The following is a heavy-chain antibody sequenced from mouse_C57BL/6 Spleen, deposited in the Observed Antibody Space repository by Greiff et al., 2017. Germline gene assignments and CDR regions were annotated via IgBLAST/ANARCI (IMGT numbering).Heavy chain of an antibody. CDR1: GFTFTDYY. CDR2: IRNKANGYTT. J-gene: IGHJ1*03. Sequence: EVMLVESGGGLVQPGGSLSLSCAASGFTFTDYYMSWVRQPPGKALEWLGFIRNKANGYTTEYSASVKGRFTISRDNSQSILYLQMNALRAEDSATYYCARSPFSYGSSYGYWYFDVWGTGTTVTVSS. V-gene: IGHV7-3*01. CDR3: ARSPFSYGSSYGYWYFDV. D-gene: IGHD1-1*01.